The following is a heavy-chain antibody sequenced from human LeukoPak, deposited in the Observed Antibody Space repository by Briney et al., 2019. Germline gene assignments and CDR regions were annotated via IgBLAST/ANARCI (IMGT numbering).Heavy chain of an antibody. D-gene: IGHD6-13*01. Sequence: GGSLRLSCSASEFTFRSYAMQWVRQAPGKGLEYVSAISSSGGRTYYADSVRGRFTISRDNSKNTLYLQMSSLRAEDTAVYYCVKGRYSNSWYSSDYWGQGTLVTVSS. CDR2: ISSSGGRT. CDR3: VKGRYSNSWYSSDY. V-gene: IGHV3-64D*09. J-gene: IGHJ4*02. CDR1: EFTFRSYA.